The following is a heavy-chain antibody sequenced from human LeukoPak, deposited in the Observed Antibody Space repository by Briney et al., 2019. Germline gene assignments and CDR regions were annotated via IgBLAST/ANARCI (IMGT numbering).Heavy chain of an antibody. Sequence: GGSLRLSCAASGFTFSSYAMSWVRQAPGQGLEWVSAISGSGGSTYYADSVKGRFTISRDNSKNTLYLQMNSLRAEDTAVYYCARRNIAAAALDYWGQGTLVTVSS. J-gene: IGHJ4*02. D-gene: IGHD6-13*01. V-gene: IGHV3-23*01. CDR1: GFTFSSYA. CDR3: ARRNIAAAALDY. CDR2: ISGSGGST.